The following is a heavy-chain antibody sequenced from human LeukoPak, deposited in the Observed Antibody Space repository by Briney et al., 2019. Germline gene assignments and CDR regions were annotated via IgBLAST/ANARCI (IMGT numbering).Heavy chain of an antibody. J-gene: IGHJ4*02. Sequence: GGSLRLSCAASGFTFSSYGMHWVPQAPGKGLEWVAVIWYDGSNKYFADSVKGRFTISRDNSKNTLYLQMNSLRAEDTAVYYCASGYDILTGLQADYWGQGTLVTVSS. CDR1: GFTFSSYG. D-gene: IGHD3-9*01. CDR2: IWYDGSNK. CDR3: ASGYDILTGLQADY. V-gene: IGHV3-33*01.